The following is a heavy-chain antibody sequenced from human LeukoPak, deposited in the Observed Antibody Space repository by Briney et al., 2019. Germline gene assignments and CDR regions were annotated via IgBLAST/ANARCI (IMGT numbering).Heavy chain of an antibody. CDR3: ARERMYSGSGSTYPYYDY. CDR1: GFTFSSYW. Sequence: PGGSLRLSCAASGFTFSSYWMSWVRQSPGKGLEWVANIKPDGSEKYFMDSVKGRFTISRDNAKNAPYLEMNSLRAEDTAEYFCARERMYSGSGSTYPYYDYWGQGTLVTVSS. V-gene: IGHV3-7*01. J-gene: IGHJ4*02. D-gene: IGHD3-10*01. CDR2: IKPDGSEK.